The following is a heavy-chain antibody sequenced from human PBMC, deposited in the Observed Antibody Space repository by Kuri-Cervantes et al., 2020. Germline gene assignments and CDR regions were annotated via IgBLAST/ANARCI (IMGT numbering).Heavy chain of an antibody. CDR2: ISGTGGGRT. Sequence: GESLKISCAASGFTFSNYAMSWVRQAPGKGLEWVSAISGTGGGRTYYADSVKGRFTISRHNSKNTLYLQMNSLRAEDTAVYYCARVTVRDFYYYYMDVWGKGTTVTVSS. CDR1: GFTFSNYA. D-gene: IGHD3-10*01. V-gene: IGHV3-23*01. CDR3: ARVTVRDFYYYYMDV. J-gene: IGHJ6*03.